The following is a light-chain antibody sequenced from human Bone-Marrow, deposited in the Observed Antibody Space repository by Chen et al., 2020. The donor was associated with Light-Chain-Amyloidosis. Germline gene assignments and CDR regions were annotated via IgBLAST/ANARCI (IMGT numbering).Light chain of an antibody. J-gene: IGLJ3*02. Sequence: SYVLTQTSSVSVAPGQTATIACGGNNIGSTSGHWYQQTPGQAPLLVVYDDNDRPSGIPERLSGSNSGNTATLTISRVEAGDEADYYCQVWDRSSDRPVFGGGTKLTVL. CDR1: NIGSTS. CDR3: QVWDRSSDRPV. CDR2: DDN. V-gene: IGLV3-21*02.